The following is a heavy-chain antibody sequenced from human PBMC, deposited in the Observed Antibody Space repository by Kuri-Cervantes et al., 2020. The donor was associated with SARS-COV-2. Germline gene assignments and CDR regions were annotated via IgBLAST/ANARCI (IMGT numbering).Heavy chain of an antibody. D-gene: IGHD3-3*01. CDR1: GGTFSSYA. CDR2: MNPNSGNT. V-gene: IGHV1-8*03. Sequence: ASVKVSCKASGGTFSSYAISWVRQAPGQGLEWMGWMNPNSGNTGYAQKFQGRVTITRNTSISTAYVELSSLRSEDTAVYYCARRFLEWSQGMDVWGKGTTVTVSS. CDR3: ARRFLEWSQGMDV. J-gene: IGHJ6*03.